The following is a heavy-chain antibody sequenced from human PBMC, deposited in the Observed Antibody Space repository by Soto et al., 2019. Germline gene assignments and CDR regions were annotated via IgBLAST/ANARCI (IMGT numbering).Heavy chain of an antibody. CDR2: IYYSGST. CDR3: ARDKRGGRSRSAFDS. D-gene: IGHD2-15*01. J-gene: IGHJ3*02. V-gene: IGHV4-31*03. CDR1: GGSISSGGYY. Sequence: SETLSLTCTVSGGSISSGGYYWSWIRQHPGKGLEWIGYIYYSGSTYSNPSLKRRVTIAVDTAKNQFSLKLSSVTAADTAVYYCARDKRGGRSRSAFDSWGQGTMVTV.